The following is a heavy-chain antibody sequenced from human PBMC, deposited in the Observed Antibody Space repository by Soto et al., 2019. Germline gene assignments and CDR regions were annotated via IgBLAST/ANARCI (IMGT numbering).Heavy chain of an antibody. V-gene: IGHV3-73*01. D-gene: IGHD4-17*01. CDR2: IRSKANSYAT. Sequence: PVGSLRLSCAASGFTFSGSAMHWVRHSSGKGLEWVGRIRSKANSYATAYAASVKGRFTISRDDSKNTAYLQMNSLKTEDTAVYYCTRGIDYGKIEFEYWGQGTLVTVSS. J-gene: IGHJ4*02. CDR3: TRGIDYGKIEFEY. CDR1: GFTFSGSA.